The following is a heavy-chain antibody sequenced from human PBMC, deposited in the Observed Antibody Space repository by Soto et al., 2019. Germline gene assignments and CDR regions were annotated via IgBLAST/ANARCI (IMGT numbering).Heavy chain of an antibody. V-gene: IGHV4-34*01. CDR1: GGSFSGYY. Sequence: ETLSLTCAVYGGSFSGYYWSWLRQPPGKGLEWIGEINHSGSPNYNPSLKSRVTISVDTSKNQFSLKMTSVTAADTAVHYCATANWSHHYFDPWGQGTLVTVSS. CDR3: ATANWSHHYFDP. J-gene: IGHJ5*02. CDR2: INHSGSP. D-gene: IGHD1-1*01.